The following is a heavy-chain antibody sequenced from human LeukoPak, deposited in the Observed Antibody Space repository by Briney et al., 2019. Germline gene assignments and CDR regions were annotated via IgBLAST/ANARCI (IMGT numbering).Heavy chain of an antibody. V-gene: IGHV3-30*02. D-gene: IGHD3-10*01. CDR1: GFTFSSFD. CDR3: ARRLPDSGSYSPDY. CDR2: IKFDGSQK. J-gene: IGHJ4*02. Sequence: PGGSLRLSCAPSGFTFSSFDMHWVRHPPEKGVEWVAFIKFDGSQKYYADSVRGRFTVSRYNSRNMLYLQLDSLRDDDTAVYFCARRLPDSGSYSPDYWGQGTLVTVSS.